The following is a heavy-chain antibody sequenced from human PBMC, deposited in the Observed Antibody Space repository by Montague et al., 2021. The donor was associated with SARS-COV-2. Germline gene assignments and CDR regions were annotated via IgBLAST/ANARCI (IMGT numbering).Heavy chain of an antibody. CDR1: GGSISSYY. J-gene: IGHJ3*02. D-gene: IGHD3-22*01. CDR3: ARRGMGYDSSGYPPDAFDI. V-gene: IGHV4-59*01. Sequence: SETLSLTCTVSGGSISSYYWSWIRQPPGKGLAWIGYIYYSGSTNYNPSLKSRVTISVDTSKNQFSLKLSSVTAADTAVYYCARRGMGYDSSGYPPDAFDIWGQGTMVTVSS. CDR2: IYYSGST.